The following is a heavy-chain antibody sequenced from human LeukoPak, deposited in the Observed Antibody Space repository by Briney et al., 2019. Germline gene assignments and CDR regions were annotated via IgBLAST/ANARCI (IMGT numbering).Heavy chain of an antibody. V-gene: IGHV3-30*18. CDR3: AKPPYDSSGYYQSTFDY. D-gene: IGHD3-22*01. Sequence: GRSLRLSCAASGFSFSSYGMHWVRQAPGKGLEWVAVMSYDGSKGYYADSVKGRFTISRDNSKNTLYLQMNSLRAEDTAVYYCAKPPYDSSGYYQSTFDYWGQGTLVTVSS. CDR1: GFSFSSYG. J-gene: IGHJ4*02. CDR2: MSYDGSKG.